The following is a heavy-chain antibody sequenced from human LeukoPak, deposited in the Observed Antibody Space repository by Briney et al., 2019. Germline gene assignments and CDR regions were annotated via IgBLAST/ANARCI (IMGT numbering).Heavy chain of an antibody. D-gene: IGHD3-9*01. CDR1: GFTFSKYG. Sequence: GGSLRLSCEVSGFTFSKYGMHWVRQAPGKGLEWVSTIRYDGSKEYYADSVRGRFTISRDNSGNTLFLQMDSLGAEDTAVYFCVRDTITYDIFTGSPDYWGQGTLVIVSS. V-gene: IGHV3-30*02. CDR2: IRYDGSKE. CDR3: VRDTITYDIFTGSPDY. J-gene: IGHJ4*02.